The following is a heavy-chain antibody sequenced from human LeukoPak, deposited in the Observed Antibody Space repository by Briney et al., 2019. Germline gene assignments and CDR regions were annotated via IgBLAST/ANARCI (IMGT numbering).Heavy chain of an antibody. D-gene: IGHD1-26*01. Sequence: PGGSLRLSCAASGFTSSSYAMHWVRQAPGKGLEWVAVISYDGSNKYYADSVKGRFTISRDNSKNTLYLQMNSLSAEDTAVFYCARAYSGSYPGDYYYYYMDVWGKGTTVTISS. CDR2: ISYDGSNK. CDR3: ARAYSGSYPGDYYYYYMDV. V-gene: IGHV3-30*04. J-gene: IGHJ6*03. CDR1: GFTSSSYA.